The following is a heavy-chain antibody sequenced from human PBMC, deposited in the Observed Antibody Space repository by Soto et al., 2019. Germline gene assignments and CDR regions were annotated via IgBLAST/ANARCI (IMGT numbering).Heavy chain of an antibody. CDR2: ISSSSSYI. CDR1: GFTFSSYS. CDR3: ARAPYSSSSPRKIDY. J-gene: IGHJ4*02. V-gene: IGHV3-21*01. D-gene: IGHD6-13*01. Sequence: GGSLRLSCAASGFTFSSYSMNWVRQAPGKGLEWVSSISSSSSYIYYADSVKGRFTISRDNAKNSLYLQMNSLRAEDTAVYYCARAPYSSSSPRKIDYWGQGTLVTVSS.